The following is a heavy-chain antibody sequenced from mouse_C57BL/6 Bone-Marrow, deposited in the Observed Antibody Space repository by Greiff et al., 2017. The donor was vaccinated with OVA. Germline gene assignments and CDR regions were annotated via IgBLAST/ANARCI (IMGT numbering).Heavy chain of an antibody. J-gene: IGHJ3*01. CDR3: ARTGGYDVAWFAY. D-gene: IGHD2-2*01. V-gene: IGHV2-2*01. CDR2: IWSGGST. CDR1: GFSLTSYG. Sequence: QVQLKESGPGLVQPSQSLSITCTVSGFSLTSYGVHWVRQSPGKGLEWLGVIWSGGSTDYNAAFISRLSISKDNSKSQVFFKMNSLQADDTAIYYCARTGGYDVAWFAYWGQGTLVTVSA.